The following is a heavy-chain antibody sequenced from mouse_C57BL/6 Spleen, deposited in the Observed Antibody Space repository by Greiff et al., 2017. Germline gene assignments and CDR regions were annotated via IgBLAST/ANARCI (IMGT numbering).Heavy chain of an antibody. CDR2: IDPENGDT. J-gene: IGHJ3*01. D-gene: IGHD1-1*01. V-gene: IGHV14-4*01. Sequence: VQLQQSGAELVRPGASVKLSCTASGFNIKDDYMHWVKQRPEQGLEWIGWIDPENGDTEYASKFQGKATITADTSSNTAYMQLSSLTSEDTAVYYCTTERILRAEAWFAYWGQGTLVTVSA. CDR1: GFNIKDDY. CDR3: TTERILRAEAWFAY.